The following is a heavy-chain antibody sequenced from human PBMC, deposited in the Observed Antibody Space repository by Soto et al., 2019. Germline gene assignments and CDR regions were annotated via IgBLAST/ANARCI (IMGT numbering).Heavy chain of an antibody. CDR2: IDSSSSAI. V-gene: IGHV3-48*02. J-gene: IGHJ4*02. D-gene: IGHD6-13*01. CDR3: ASGGYITPRIDY. Sequence: EVQLVEPGGGLVQPGGSLRLSCAASGFIFSSYSMNWVRQAPGKGLEWVSYIDSSSSAIHYADSVKGRFNISRDSAKNSLYLQMISLRDEDTAVYYCASGGYITPRIDYWGQGTLVTVSS. CDR1: GFIFSSYS.